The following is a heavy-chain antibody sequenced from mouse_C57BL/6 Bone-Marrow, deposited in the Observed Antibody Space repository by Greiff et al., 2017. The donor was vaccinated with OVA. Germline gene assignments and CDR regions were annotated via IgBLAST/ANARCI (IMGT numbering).Heavy chain of an antibody. CDR3: ARRVYGSSYHWYFDV. CDR1: GYTFTDYY. CDR2: INPYNGGT. J-gene: IGHJ1*03. V-gene: IGHV1-19*01. D-gene: IGHD1-1*01. Sequence: EVQLQQSGPVLVKPGASVKMSCKASGYTFTDYYMNWVKQSHGKSLEWIGVINPYNGGTSYNQKFKGKATLTVDKSSSTAYMELNSLTSEDSAVYYCARRVYGSSYHWYFDVWGTGTTVTVSS.